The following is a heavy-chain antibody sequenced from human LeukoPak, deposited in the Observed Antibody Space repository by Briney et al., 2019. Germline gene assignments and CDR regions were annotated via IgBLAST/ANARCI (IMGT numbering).Heavy chain of an antibody. CDR2: IYYSGST. V-gene: IGHV4-59*01. CDR1: GGSISSYY. Sequence: SETLSLTCTVSGGSISSYYWSWIRQPPGKGLEWIGYIYYSGSTDYNPSLKSRVTISVDTSKNQFSLKLSSVTAADTAVYYCARLVYGDYALKDYWGQGTLVTVSS. CDR3: ARLVYGDYALKDY. J-gene: IGHJ4*02. D-gene: IGHD4-17*01.